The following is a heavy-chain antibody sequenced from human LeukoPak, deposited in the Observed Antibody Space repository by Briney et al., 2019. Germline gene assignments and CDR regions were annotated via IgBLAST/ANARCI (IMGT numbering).Heavy chain of an antibody. CDR1: GYTFTSYG. Sequence: ASVKVSCKASGYTFTSYGISWVRQAPGQGLEWMGIINPSGGSTSYAQKFQGRVTMTRDTSTSTVYMELSSLRSEDTAVYYCARSNGGVAGTPDYWGQGTLVTVSS. V-gene: IGHV1-46*01. J-gene: IGHJ4*02. CDR2: INPSGGST. CDR3: ARSNGGVAGTPDY. D-gene: IGHD6-19*01.